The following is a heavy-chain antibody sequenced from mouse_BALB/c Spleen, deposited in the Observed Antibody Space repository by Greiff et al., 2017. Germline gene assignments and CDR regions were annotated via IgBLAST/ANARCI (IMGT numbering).Heavy chain of an antibody. Sequence: VQLKESGPGLVKPSQSLSLTCTVTGYSITSDYAWNWIRQFPGNKLEWMGYISYSGSTSYNPSLKSRISITRDTSKNQFFLQLNSVTTEDTATYYCARMRGGNPRYWYFDVWGAGTTVTVSS. CDR3: ARMRGGNPRYWYFDV. D-gene: IGHD1-1*02. V-gene: IGHV3-2*02. CDR2: ISYSGST. J-gene: IGHJ1*01. CDR1: GYSITSDYA.